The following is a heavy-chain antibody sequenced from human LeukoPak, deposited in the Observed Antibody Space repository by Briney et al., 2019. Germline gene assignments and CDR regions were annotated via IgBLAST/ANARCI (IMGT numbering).Heavy chain of an antibody. V-gene: IGHV4-39*01. CDR3: ARTDYIIFARIDY. D-gene: IGHD3/OR15-3a*01. Sequence: PSETLSLTCTVSGGSIINRSYYWGWIRQPPGKGLEWIGNIYYSGSTHYNPSLKSRVTISVDTSKNQFSLRLSSVTAADTAVYYCARTDYIIFARIDYWGQGTLVTVS. CDR1: GGSIINRSYY. J-gene: IGHJ4*02. CDR2: IYYSGST.